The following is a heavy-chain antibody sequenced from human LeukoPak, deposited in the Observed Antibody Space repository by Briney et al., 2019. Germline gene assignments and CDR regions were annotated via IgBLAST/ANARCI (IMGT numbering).Heavy chain of an antibody. CDR3: AKDLDSSSWYILWFDP. V-gene: IGHV3-30-3*01. D-gene: IGHD6-13*01. Sequence: PGGSLRLSCAASGFSFSNSAMHWVRQAPGKGLEWVALISYDGSNQYYADSVKGRFTISRDNSKNTLYVQMNSLRTEDTAVYYCAKDLDSSSWYILWFDPWGQGTLVTVSS. CDR2: ISYDGSNQ. CDR1: GFSFSNSA. J-gene: IGHJ5*02.